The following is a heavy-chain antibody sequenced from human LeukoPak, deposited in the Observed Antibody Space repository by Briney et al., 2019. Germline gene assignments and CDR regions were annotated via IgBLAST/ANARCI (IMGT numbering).Heavy chain of an antibody. Sequence: GGSLRLSCAASGFTFSSYAMSWVRHAPGGGLEGVSAISGSGGSTYYADSVKGRFTISRDNSKNTLYLQMNSLRAEDTAVYYCAKEETGMAVAGIFDYWGQGTLVTVSS. CDR2: ISGSGGST. CDR3: AKEETGMAVAGIFDY. CDR1: GFTFSSYA. D-gene: IGHD6-19*01. J-gene: IGHJ4*02. V-gene: IGHV3-23*01.